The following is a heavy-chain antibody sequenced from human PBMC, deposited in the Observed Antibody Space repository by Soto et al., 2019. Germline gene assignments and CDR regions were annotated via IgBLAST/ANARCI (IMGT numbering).Heavy chain of an antibody. V-gene: IGHV4-30-4*01. CDR1: GGSISSGDYY. CDR2: IYYSGST. Sequence: SETLSLTCTVSGGSISSGDYYWSWIRQPPGKGLEWIGYIYYSGSTYYNTSLKSRVTISVDTSKNQFSLKLSSVTAADTALYYCARDLGRRYYDSTWFDPWGQGTLVTVSS. CDR3: ARDLGRRYYDSTWFDP. J-gene: IGHJ5*02. D-gene: IGHD3-22*01.